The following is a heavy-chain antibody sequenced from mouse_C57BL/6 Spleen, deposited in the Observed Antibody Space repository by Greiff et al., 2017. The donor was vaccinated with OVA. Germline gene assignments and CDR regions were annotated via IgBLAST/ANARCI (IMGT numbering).Heavy chain of an antibody. CDR1: GFTFSDYG. CDR3: AGWERGRNY. J-gene: IGHJ2*01. Sequence: EVKLMESGGGLVKPGGSLKLSCAASGFTFSDYGMHWVRQAPEKGLEWVAYISSGSSTIYYADTVKGRFTISRDNAKNTLFLQMSSLRAEDTAMYYCAGWERGRNYWGQGTTLTVSS. CDR2: ISSGSSTI. D-gene: IGHD3-3*01. V-gene: IGHV5-17*01.